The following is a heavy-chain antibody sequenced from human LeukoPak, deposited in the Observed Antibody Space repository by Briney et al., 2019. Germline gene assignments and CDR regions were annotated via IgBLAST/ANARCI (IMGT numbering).Heavy chain of an antibody. CDR3: ARSRGFWSGSDY. Sequence: SETLSLTCTVSGGSISSSSYYWGWIRQPPGKGLEWIGSFYHSGSTYYSPSLKSRVTISVDTSKNQFSLKLTSGTAADTAVYYCARSRGFWSGSDYWGQGTLVTVSS. D-gene: IGHD3-3*01. V-gene: IGHV4-39*07. CDR1: GGSISSSSYY. CDR2: FYHSGST. J-gene: IGHJ4*02.